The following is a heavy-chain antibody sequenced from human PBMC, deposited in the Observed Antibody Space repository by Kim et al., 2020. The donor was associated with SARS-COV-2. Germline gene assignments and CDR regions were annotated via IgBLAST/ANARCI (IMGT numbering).Heavy chain of an antibody. J-gene: IGHJ5*01. Sequence: NPALKSRLTISVDTSENQFSLKLNSVTAADTAVYYCARVQHDFDFPWFDSWGQGTLVTVSS. CDR3: ARVQHDFDFPWFDS. D-gene: IGHD3-9*01. V-gene: IGHV4-31*02.